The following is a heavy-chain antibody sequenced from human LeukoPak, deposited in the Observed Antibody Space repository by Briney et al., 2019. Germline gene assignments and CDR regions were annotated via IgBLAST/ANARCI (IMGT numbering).Heavy chain of an antibody. V-gene: IGHV4-34*01. CDR1: GESFSGYY. CDR3: ARGSQSLGYCSGGSCRAKIFDY. D-gene: IGHD2-15*01. J-gene: IGHJ4*02. CDR2: INHSGST. Sequence: PSETLSLTCAVYGESFSGYYWSWIRQPPGKRLEWIGEINHSGSTNYNPSLKSRVTISVDTSKNQFSLKLSSVTAADTAVYYCARGSQSLGYCSGGSCRAKIFDYWGQGTLVTVSS.